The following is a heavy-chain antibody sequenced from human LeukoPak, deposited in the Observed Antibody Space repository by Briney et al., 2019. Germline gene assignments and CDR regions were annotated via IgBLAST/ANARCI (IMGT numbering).Heavy chain of an antibody. CDR1: GYTFSGYY. Sequence: ASVKVSCKASGYTFSGYYMHWVRQAPGQGLEWMGWINPKSGGTNYAQKFQGRVTMTRDTSISTAYMDMSSLRSDDTAVYYCARNLWFGESSDAFDMWGQGTMVTVSS. V-gene: IGHV1-2*02. D-gene: IGHD3-10*01. CDR2: INPKSGGT. CDR3: ARNLWFGESSDAFDM. J-gene: IGHJ3*02.